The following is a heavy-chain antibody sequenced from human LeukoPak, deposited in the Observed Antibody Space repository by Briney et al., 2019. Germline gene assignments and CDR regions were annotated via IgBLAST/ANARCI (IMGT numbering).Heavy chain of an antibody. J-gene: IGHJ6*02. CDR1: GGTFSSYA. CDR3: ARDPYSCSGGSCYYYYGMDV. V-gene: IGHV1-69*04. Sequence: AVKVSCKASGGTFSSYAISWVRQAPGQGLEWMGRIIPILGIANYAQKFQGRVTITADKSTSTAYMELSSLRSEDTAVYYCARDPYSCSGGSCYYYYGMDVSCQGTTVTVSS. D-gene: IGHD2-15*01. CDR2: IIPILGIA.